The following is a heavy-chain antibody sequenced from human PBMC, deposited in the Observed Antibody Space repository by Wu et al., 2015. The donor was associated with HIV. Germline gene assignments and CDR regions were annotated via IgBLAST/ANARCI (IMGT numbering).Heavy chain of an antibody. CDR1: GYTFTSHD. CDR2: MNPNSGNT. V-gene: IGHV1-8*01. J-gene: IGHJ4*02. D-gene: IGHD1-26*01. CDR3: ARGPSQRSGSYGIH. Sequence: QLQLVQSGAEVKKPGASVRVSCEASGYTFTSHDINWVRQATGQGLEWMGWMNPNSGNTGYAQKFQGRVTMTRDTSISTAYMELSNLRSEDTAVYYCARGPSQRSGSYGIHWGQGTLVTVSS.